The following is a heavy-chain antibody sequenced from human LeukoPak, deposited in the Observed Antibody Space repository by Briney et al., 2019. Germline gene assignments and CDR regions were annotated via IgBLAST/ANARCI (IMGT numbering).Heavy chain of an antibody. CDR3: AKAPDHGYYYSRRANYFDY. CDR1: GFTFYSYA. J-gene: IGHJ4*02. CDR2: LGTNGDST. Sequence: PGGSLRLSCAASGFTFYSYAMTWVRQAPGKGLEWVSALGTNGDSTFYADSVKGRFTISRDNSKNTLYLQMDSLTAEDTAVYYCAKAPDHGYYYSRRANYFDYWGQGTLVTVSS. D-gene: IGHD3-22*01. V-gene: IGHV3-23*01.